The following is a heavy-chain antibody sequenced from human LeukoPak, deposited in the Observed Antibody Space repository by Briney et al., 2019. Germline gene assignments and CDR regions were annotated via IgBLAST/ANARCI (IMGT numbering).Heavy chain of an antibody. V-gene: IGHV1-8*01. D-gene: IGHD3-16*02. Sequence: ASVNVSRMPSGYTLTRYDIYWVGQATAQGRDWMGWMNPSSRNTGYAQKFQGRVTMTRNTSISTAYMDLSSLRSEDTAVYYCARGSVDYVCGSYRPNWFDPWGQGTLVTVSS. J-gene: IGHJ5*02. CDR3: ARGSVDYVCGSYRPNWFDP. CDR2: MNPSSRNT. CDR1: GYTLTRYD.